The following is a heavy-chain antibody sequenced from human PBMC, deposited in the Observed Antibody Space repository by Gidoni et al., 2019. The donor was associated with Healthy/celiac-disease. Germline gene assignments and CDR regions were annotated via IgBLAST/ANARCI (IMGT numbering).Heavy chain of an antibody. CDR1: GFTFSNAW. CDR3: TIGKLWFGDRLTGTVDY. V-gene: IGHV3-15*01. CDR2: IKSKTDGGTT. D-gene: IGHD3-10*01. J-gene: IGHJ4*02. Sequence: EVQLVESGGGLVKPGGSLRLSCAASGFTFSNAWMRWVRQAPGKGLEWVGRIKSKTDGGTTDYAAPVKGRFTISRDDSKNTLYLQMNSLKTEDTAVYYCTIGKLWFGDRLTGTVDYWGQGTLVTVSS.